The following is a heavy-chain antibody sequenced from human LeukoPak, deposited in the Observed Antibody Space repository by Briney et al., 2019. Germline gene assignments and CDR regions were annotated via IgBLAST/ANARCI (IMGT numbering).Heavy chain of an antibody. CDR2: IYHSGST. Sequence: ASETLSLTCTVSGYSISSGYYWGWIRQPPGKGLEWIGSIYHSGSTYYNPFLKSRVTISVDTSKNQFSLKLSSVTAADTAVYYCARVDGSGTQPYFDYWGQGTLVTVSS. V-gene: IGHV4-38-2*02. J-gene: IGHJ4*02. CDR3: ARVDGSGTQPYFDY. D-gene: IGHD3-10*01. CDR1: GYSISSGYY.